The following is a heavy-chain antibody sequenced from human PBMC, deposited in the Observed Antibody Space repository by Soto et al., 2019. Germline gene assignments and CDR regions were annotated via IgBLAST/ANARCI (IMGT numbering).Heavy chain of an antibody. CDR1: GFTFDDYT. V-gene: IGHV3-43*01. D-gene: IGHD2-15*01. CDR2: ISWDGGST. CDR3: AKDRLIGGYCSGGSCYSNSFDY. Sequence: GGSLRLSCAASGFTFDDYTMHWVRQAPGKGLEWVSLISWDGGSTYYADSVKGRFTISRDNSKNSLYLQMNSLRTEDTALYYCAKDRLIGGYCSGGSCYSNSFDYWGQGTLVTVSS. J-gene: IGHJ4*02.